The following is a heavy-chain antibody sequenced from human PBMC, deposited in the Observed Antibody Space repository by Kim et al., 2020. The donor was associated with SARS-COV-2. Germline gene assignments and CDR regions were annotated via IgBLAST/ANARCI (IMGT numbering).Heavy chain of an antibody. CDR2: IYYSGST. CDR3: ARHHRGLMTTVTTPFDY. Sequence: SETLSLTCTVSGGSISSSSYYWGWIRQPPGKGLEWIGSIYYSGSTYYNPSLKSRVTISVDTSKNQFSLKLSSVTAADTAVYYCARHHRGLMTTVTTPFDYWGQGTLVTVSS. CDR1: GGSISSSSYY. J-gene: IGHJ4*02. V-gene: IGHV4-39*01. D-gene: IGHD4-17*01.